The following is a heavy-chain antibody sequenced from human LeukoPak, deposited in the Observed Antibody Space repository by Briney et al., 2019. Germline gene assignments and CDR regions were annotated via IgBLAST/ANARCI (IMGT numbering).Heavy chain of an antibody. CDR3: ARGYDSSAYYYYGMDV. V-gene: IGHV3-33*01. CDR2: IWYDGSNK. D-gene: IGHD3-22*01. J-gene: IGHJ6*02. CDR1: GFTFSSYG. Sequence: PGGSLRLSCAASGFTFSSYGMHWVRQAPGKGLEWVAVIWYDGSNKYYADSVKGRFTISRDNSKNTLYLQMNSLRAEDTAVYYCARGYDSSAYYYYGMDVWGQGTTVTVSS.